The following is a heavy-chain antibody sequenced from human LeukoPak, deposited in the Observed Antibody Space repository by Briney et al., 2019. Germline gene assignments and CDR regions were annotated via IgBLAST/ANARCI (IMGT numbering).Heavy chain of an antibody. CDR2: ITPIFGTA. J-gene: IGHJ4*02. CDR1: GGTFSSYA. Sequence: ASVKVSCKASGGTFSSYAISWVRQAPGQGLEWMGGITPIFGTANYAQKFQGRVTITADKSTSTAYMELSSLRSEDTAVYYCAINPYYYDSSGFPDYWGQGTLVTVSS. D-gene: IGHD3-22*01. V-gene: IGHV1-69*06. CDR3: AINPYYYDSSGFPDY.